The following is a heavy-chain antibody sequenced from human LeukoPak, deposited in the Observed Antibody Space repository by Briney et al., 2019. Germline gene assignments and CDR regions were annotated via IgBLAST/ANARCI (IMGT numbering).Heavy chain of an antibody. CDR1: GYTFTGYY. J-gene: IGHJ4*02. V-gene: IGHV1-18*04. D-gene: IGHD3-16*02. Sequence: GASVKVSCKASGYTFTGYYMHWVRQAPGQGLKWMGWISAYNGNTNYAQKLQGRVTMTTDTSTSTAYMELRSLRSDDTAVYYCARAYQRLGELSLPNYWGQGTLVTVSS. CDR2: ISAYNGNT. CDR3: ARAYQRLGELSLPNY.